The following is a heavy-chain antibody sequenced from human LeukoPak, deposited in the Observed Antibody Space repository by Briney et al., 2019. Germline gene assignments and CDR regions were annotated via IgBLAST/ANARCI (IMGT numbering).Heavy chain of an antibody. CDR2: IQYNGNT. Sequence: PSETLSLTCTVSGDSISGYYCSCIRQPPATGLAVIWLIQYNGNTNYTPSLKSRITISVDTSNNDFSLNVRSVTAADTAVYYCARVLIDSSGWYHFDSWGQGTLVTVSS. J-gene: IGHJ4*02. V-gene: IGHV4-59*01. CDR3: ARVLIDSSGWYHFDS. CDR1: GDSISGYY. D-gene: IGHD6-19*01.